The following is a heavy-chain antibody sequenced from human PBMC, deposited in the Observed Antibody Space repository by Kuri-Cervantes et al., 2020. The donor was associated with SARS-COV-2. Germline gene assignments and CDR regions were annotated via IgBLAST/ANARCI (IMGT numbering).Heavy chain of an antibody. CDR2: ISSSGNNM. CDR1: GFTFNDYC. V-gene: IGHV3-11*04. Sequence: GESLKISCAASGFTFNDYCMGWIRQAPGKGLEWVSYISSSGNNMYYADSVKGRFTISRDNSKNTLYLQMNSLRAEDTAVYYCAREALGWELLVSAFDIWGQGTMVTVSS. J-gene: IGHJ3*02. CDR3: AREALGWELLVSAFDI. D-gene: IGHD1-26*01.